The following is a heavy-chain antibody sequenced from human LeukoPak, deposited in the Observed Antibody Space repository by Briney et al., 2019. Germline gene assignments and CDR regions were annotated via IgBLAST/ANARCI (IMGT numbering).Heavy chain of an antibody. CDR2: IYYSGST. V-gene: IGHV4-59*01. CDR1: GGSISSYY. D-gene: IGHD6-6*01. J-gene: IGHJ4*02. CDR3: ARAIAAPRTHFDY. Sequence: SETLSLTCTVSGGSISSYYWSWIRQPPGKGLEWIGYIYYSGSTNYNPSLKSRVTISVDTSKNQFSLKLSSVTAADTAVYYCARAIAAPRTHFDYWGQGTLVTVSA.